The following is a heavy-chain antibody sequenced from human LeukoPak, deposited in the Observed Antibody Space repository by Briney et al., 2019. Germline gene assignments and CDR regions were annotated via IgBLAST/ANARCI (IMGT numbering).Heavy chain of an antibody. CDR3: ARWRHGYNSVDAFDI. D-gene: IGHD5-24*01. V-gene: IGHV4-39*01. CDR2: IYYSGST. J-gene: IGHJ3*02. Sequence: PSETLSLTCTFSGGSISTNNHYWGWIRQPPGKGLEWIGNIYYSGSTDYKPSLKSRVTMSVDTSDNHFSLKVTSVTAADTAVYYCARWRHGYNSVDAFDIWGQGLMVTVSS. CDR1: GGSISTNNHY.